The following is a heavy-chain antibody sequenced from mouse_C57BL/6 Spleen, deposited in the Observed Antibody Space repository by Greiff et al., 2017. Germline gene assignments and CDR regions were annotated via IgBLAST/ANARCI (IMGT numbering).Heavy chain of an antibody. Sequence: VQLQQSGPELVKPGASVKMSCKASGYTFTDYNMPWVKQSHGKSLEWIGYINPNNGGTSYNQKFKGKATLTVNKSSSTAYMELRSLTSEDSAVYYCARDYYGSEAWFAYWGQGTLVTVSA. CDR1: GYTFTDYN. D-gene: IGHD1-1*01. CDR3: ARDYYGSEAWFAY. J-gene: IGHJ3*01. CDR2: INPNNGGT. V-gene: IGHV1-22*01.